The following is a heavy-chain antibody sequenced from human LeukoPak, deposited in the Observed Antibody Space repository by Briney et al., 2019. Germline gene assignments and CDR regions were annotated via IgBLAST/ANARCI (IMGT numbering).Heavy chain of an antibody. CDR3: ARERRFLESPSRGPAFDI. V-gene: IGHV4-39*07. Sequence: SETLSLTCTVSGGSISSSSYYWGWIRQPPGKGLEWIGSIYYSGSTYYNPSLKSRVTISVDTSKNQFSLKLSSVTAADTAVYYCARERRFLESPSRGPAFDIWGQGTMVTVSS. J-gene: IGHJ3*02. CDR2: IYYSGST. CDR1: GGSISSSSYY. D-gene: IGHD3-3*01.